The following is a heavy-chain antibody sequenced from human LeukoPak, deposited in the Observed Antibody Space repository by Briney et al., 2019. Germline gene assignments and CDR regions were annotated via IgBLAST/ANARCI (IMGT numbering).Heavy chain of an antibody. Sequence: TGGSLRLSCAASGFTFSSYEMNWVRQAPGKGLEWVSYISSSSSSIHYADSVKGRFTISRDNAKNSLYLQMSSLRDEDTAMYYCARDYYYGFYYWGQGTLVTVSS. CDR2: ISSSSSSI. J-gene: IGHJ4*02. D-gene: IGHD3-10*01. CDR1: GFTFSSYE. CDR3: ARDYYYGFYY. V-gene: IGHV3-48*02.